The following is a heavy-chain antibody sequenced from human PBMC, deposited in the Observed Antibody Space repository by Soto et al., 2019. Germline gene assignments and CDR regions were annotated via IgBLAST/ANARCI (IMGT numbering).Heavy chain of an antibody. Sequence: ETLSLTCTVSGGSISNYYWSWIRQPPGKGLEWIGYIYYSGNTIYNPSLNSRATISVDTSKNQFSLTLTSVTAADTAVYYCARFPTNGNNQYWGQGTLVTVSS. J-gene: IGHJ4*02. CDR1: GGSISNYY. D-gene: IGHD2-8*01. CDR2: IYYSGNT. V-gene: IGHV4-59*01. CDR3: ARFPTNGNNQY.